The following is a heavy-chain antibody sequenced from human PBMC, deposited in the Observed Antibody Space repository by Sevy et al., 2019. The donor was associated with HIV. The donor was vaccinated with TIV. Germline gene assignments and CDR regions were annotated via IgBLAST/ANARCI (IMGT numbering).Heavy chain of an antibody. CDR2: IRSNTFGATA. Sequence: GGSLRLSCTASGFTFGDYAMNWLRQAPGKGLEWVGFIRSNTFGATAEYAASVKGRFTIAIEESKSIAYLQMNSLKTEYTAVYFCARVRGTISPYYYFGMDVWGQGTTVTVSS. CDR3: ARVRGTISPYYYFGMDV. CDR1: GFTFGDYA. J-gene: IGHJ6*02. D-gene: IGHD3-10*01. V-gene: IGHV3-49*03.